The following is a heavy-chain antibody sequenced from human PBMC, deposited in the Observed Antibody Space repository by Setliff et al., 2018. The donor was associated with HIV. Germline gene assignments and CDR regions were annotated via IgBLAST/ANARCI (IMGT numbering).Heavy chain of an antibody. Sequence: PSETLSLTCNVSGDSISSHYWSWIRQPPGKGLEWIGEINHSGSTNYNPSLKSRVTISVDTSKNQFSLKLSSVTAADTAVYYCARGGYYYGSGSSLNYYGMDVWGQGTTVTVSS. CDR2: INHSGST. V-gene: IGHV4-34*01. J-gene: IGHJ6*02. CDR3: ARGGYYYGSGSSLNYYGMDV. D-gene: IGHD3-10*01. CDR1: GDSISSHY.